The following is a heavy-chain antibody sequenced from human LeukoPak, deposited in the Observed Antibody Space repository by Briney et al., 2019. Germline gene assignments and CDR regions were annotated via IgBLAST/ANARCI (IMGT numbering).Heavy chain of an antibody. Sequence: SGGSLRLSCAASGLTFSDSAMHWVRQASGKGLEWVGRIRNKGNNYATAYAASVKGRFTISRDDSKNTAYLQMNSLKTEDTAMYYCTRRIDGSGSSGFLDYWGQGTLVTVSS. V-gene: IGHV3-73*01. D-gene: IGHD3-10*01. CDR2: IRNKGNNYAT. CDR3: TRRIDGSGSSGFLDY. CDR1: GLTFSDSA. J-gene: IGHJ4*02.